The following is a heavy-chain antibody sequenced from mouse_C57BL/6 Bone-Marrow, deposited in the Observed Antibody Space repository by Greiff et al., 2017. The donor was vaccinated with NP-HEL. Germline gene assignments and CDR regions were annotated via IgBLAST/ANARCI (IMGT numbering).Heavy chain of an antibody. CDR3: AREDYGSPWYFDV. CDR1: GFTFSDYS. Sequence: EVKLVESEGGLVQPGSSMKLSCTASGFTFSDYSMAWVRQVPEKGLEWVANITYDGSSIYYLDSLKSRFIISRDNAKNILYLQMSSLKSEDTATYSCAREDYGSPWYFDVWGTGTTVTVSS. V-gene: IGHV5-16*01. CDR2: ITYDGSSI. J-gene: IGHJ1*03. D-gene: IGHD1-1*01.